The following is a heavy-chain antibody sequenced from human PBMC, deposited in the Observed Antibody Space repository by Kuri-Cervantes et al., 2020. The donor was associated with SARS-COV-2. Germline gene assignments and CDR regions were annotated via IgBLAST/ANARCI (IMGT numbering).Heavy chain of an antibody. CDR2: IYYSGGT. Sequence: SETLSLTCTVSGGSISSSSYYWGWIRQPPGKGLEWIGSIYYSGGTYYNPSLKSRVTISVDTSKNQFSLKLSSVTAADTAVYYCARDQWLGGYYYGMDVWGQGTTVTVSS. CDR1: GGSISSSSYY. D-gene: IGHD6-19*01. CDR3: ARDQWLGGYYYGMDV. J-gene: IGHJ6*02. V-gene: IGHV4-39*07.